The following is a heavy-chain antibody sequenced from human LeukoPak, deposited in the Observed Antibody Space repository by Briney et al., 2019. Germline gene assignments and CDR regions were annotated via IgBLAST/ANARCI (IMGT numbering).Heavy chain of an antibody. J-gene: IGHJ4*02. V-gene: IGHV3-30*18. Sequence: GGSLRLSCAASGFTFSSYDMHWVRQAPGKGLEGVADISYDGSNKYYADSVKGRFTISRDNSKNTLYLQMNSLRAEDTAVYDCANLAGYNLGDLPNESYWGQGTLVTVSS. CDR3: ANLAGYNLGDLPNESY. CDR2: ISYDGSNK. D-gene: IGHD5-24*01. CDR1: GFTFSSYD.